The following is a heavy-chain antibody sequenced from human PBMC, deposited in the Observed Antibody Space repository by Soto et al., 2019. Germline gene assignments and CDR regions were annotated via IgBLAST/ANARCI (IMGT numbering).Heavy chain of an antibody. CDR3: ARRSGYAYGSLDH. CDR1: GFTFGSYT. D-gene: IGHD5-18*01. CDR2: ISSASSYI. V-gene: IGHV3-21*02. J-gene: IGHJ4*02. Sequence: EVQLVASGGGLVKPGGSLRLACATSGFTFGSYTINWVRQAPGKGLEWVSCISSASSYIYYADSVQGRFTISRDNSEKSLYLHMDSLRAKDTAVYYCARRSGYAYGSLDHWGQGVLVTVSS.